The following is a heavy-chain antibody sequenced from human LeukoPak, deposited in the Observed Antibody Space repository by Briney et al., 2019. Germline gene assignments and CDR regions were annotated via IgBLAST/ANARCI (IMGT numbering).Heavy chain of an antibody. CDR2: IYHSGST. CDR1: GYSISSGYY. Sequence: SETLSLTCAVSGYSISSGYYWGWIRQPPGKGQEWIGSIYHSGSTYYNPSLKSRVTISVDTSKNQFSLKLSSVTAADTAVYYCARQDLYYYYYMDVWGKGTTVTVSS. V-gene: IGHV4-38-2*01. CDR3: ARQDLYYYYYMDV. J-gene: IGHJ6*03. D-gene: IGHD2-15*01.